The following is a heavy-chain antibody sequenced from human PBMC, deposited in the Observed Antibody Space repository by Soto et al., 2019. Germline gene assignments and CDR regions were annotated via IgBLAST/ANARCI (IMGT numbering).Heavy chain of an antibody. D-gene: IGHD4-17*01. V-gene: IGHV1-18*01. J-gene: IGHJ4*02. CDR2: ISAYNGNT. Sequence: ASVKVSCKASGYTFSIYGITCVLQSPGQGLEWMGCISAYNGNTNYAQKLQGRLTMTTDTSTSTAYMELRSLRSDDTAVYYCARGYTQSTVTPIRYWGQGTLVTVSS. CDR3: ARGYTQSTVTPIRY. CDR1: GYTFSIYG.